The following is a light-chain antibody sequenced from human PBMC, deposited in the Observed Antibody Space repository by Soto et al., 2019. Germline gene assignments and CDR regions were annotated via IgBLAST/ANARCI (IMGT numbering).Light chain of an antibody. Sequence: IMLTQSPSSLSVSLGEEATINCESSQSLLFRSNNKDHLAWYQQEPGQPPKLLVYWASARESGVPERFSGSGSGTDFTLTIASLQAEDVAVYYCQQYYTTPSFGQGTKVDIK. J-gene: IGKJ1*01. CDR2: WAS. V-gene: IGKV4-1*01. CDR1: QSLLFRSNNKDH. CDR3: QQYYTTPS.